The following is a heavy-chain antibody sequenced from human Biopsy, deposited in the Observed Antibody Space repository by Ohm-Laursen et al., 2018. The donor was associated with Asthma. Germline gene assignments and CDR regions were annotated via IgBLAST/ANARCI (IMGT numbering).Heavy chain of an antibody. V-gene: IGHV3-30-3*01. Sequence: SLRLSCAAPGFTFSDYDMHWVRQAPGKGLEWVAVISYDGTNKDYADSVKGRFTFSRVNSQNTLYLEMNSLRVEDTAVYYCARDLRSDNWNPWGMDVWGLGTTVSVAS. D-gene: IGHD1-20*01. CDR2: ISYDGTNK. CDR1: GFTFSDYD. J-gene: IGHJ6*02. CDR3: ARDLRSDNWNPWGMDV.